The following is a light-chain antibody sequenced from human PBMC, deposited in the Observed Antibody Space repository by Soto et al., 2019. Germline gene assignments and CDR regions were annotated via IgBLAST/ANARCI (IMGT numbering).Light chain of an antibody. V-gene: IGKV3-20*01. CDR2: GAS. CDR1: QSVSSSY. J-gene: IGKJ1*01. CDR3: QQYGSSPWT. Sequence: EIVLTQSPGTLSLSPGERATLSCRASQSVSSSYLAWYQQEPGQAPRLLIYGASSRATGIPDRFSGSGSGTDFTLTISRLEPEDFAVYYCQQYGSSPWTFGQGTQLDIK.